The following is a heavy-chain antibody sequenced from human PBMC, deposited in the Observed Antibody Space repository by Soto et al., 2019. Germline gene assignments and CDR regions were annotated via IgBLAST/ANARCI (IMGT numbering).Heavy chain of an antibody. CDR1: GFKFSNYA. CDR3: AKDRRAGGNSAFYFDF. Sequence: PRGSLRLSCAASGFKFSNYAMSWVRQAPGKGLEWVSLISATGGGTYYADSVKGRFTISRDNSHNTLYLQMHSLTAEDTAVYYCAKDRRAGGNSAFYFDFWGQGAQVTVSS. CDR2: ISATGGGT. D-gene: IGHD3-16*01. V-gene: IGHV3-23*01. J-gene: IGHJ4*02.